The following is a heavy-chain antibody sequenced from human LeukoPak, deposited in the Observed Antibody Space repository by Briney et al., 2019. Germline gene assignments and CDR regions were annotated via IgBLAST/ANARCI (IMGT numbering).Heavy chain of an antibody. CDR3: ARVGCSGGSCYFSPNDAFDI. Sequence: SETLSLTCTVSGGSISSYYWSWIRQPPGKGLEWIGYIYYSGSTNYNPSLKSRVTISVDTSKNQFSLKLSSVTAADTAVYYCARVGCSGGSCYFSPNDAFDIWGQGTMVTVSS. CDR2: IYYSGST. CDR1: GGSISSYY. J-gene: IGHJ3*02. D-gene: IGHD2-15*01. V-gene: IGHV4-59*01.